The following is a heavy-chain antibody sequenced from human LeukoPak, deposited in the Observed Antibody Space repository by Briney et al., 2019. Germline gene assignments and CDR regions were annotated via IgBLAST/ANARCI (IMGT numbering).Heavy chain of an antibody. J-gene: IGHJ4*02. Sequence: PGGSLRLSCAASGLSFSSYGMHWVRQAPGKGLEWVSAISGSGGSTYYADSVKGRFTISRDNSKNTLYLQMNSLRAEDTAVYYCAKDRSHIVVGESFDYWGQGTLVTVSS. CDR3: AKDRSHIVVGESFDY. CDR1: GLSFSSYG. CDR2: ISGSGGST. D-gene: IGHD2-21*01. V-gene: IGHV3-23*01.